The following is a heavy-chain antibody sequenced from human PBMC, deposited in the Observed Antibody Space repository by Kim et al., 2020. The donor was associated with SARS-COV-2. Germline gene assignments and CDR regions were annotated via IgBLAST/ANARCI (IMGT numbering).Heavy chain of an antibody. V-gene: IGHV3-74*01. CDR3: TTAFEY. J-gene: IGHJ4*02. Sequence: GGSLRLSSAASGFTFTNYWMHWVRQVPGKGLVWVAGINNDVPNTYYADSGRGRFTNSRDNSKNMGYLQMNSLGAEDTALDYCTTAFEYWGQGTLVTVSS. CDR2: INNDVPNT. CDR1: GFTFTNYW.